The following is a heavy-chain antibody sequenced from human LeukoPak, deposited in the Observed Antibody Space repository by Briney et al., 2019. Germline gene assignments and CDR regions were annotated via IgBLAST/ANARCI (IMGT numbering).Heavy chain of an antibody. J-gene: IGHJ4*02. CDR2: ISGNDGST. V-gene: IGHV3-23*01. CDR3: AKDQDYYDSPFDY. D-gene: IGHD3-22*01. Sequence: GGSLRLSCAASGFTFSTYAMSWVRQAPGKGLEWVSSISGNDGSTNNADSVKGRFTISRDSSKNTLYLQMNGLRAEDTAVYYCAKDQDYYDSPFDYWGQGTLVTVSS. CDR1: GFTFSTYA.